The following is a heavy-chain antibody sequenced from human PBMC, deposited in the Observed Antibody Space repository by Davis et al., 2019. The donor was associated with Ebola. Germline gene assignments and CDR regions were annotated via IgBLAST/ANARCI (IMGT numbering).Heavy chain of an antibody. J-gene: IGHJ4*02. CDR3: TSDYGDGRWCD. Sequence: PGGSLRLSCAASGFTFSNAWMRWVRQAPGKGLEWVGRIKSKTDGGTTDYPALVKSRFTISRDDSKNTLYLQMNSLKTEETAVYYCTSDYGDGRWCDWGQGTLVTVSS. V-gene: IGHV3-15*01. CDR1: GFTFSNAW. D-gene: IGHD4-17*01. CDR2: IKSKTDGGTT.